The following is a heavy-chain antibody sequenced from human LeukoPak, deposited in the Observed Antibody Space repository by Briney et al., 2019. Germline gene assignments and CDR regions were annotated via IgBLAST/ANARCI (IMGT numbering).Heavy chain of an antibody. CDR1: GGSFSGYY. D-gene: IGHD2-2*01. V-gene: IGHV4-34*01. Sequence: SETLSLTCAVYGGSFSGYYWSWIRQPPGKGLEWIGEINHSGSTNYNPSLKSRVTISVDTSKNQFSLKLSSVTAADTAVYYCARHVPAAFGWFDPWGQGTLVTVSS. CDR2: INHSGST. J-gene: IGHJ5*02. CDR3: ARHVPAAFGWFDP.